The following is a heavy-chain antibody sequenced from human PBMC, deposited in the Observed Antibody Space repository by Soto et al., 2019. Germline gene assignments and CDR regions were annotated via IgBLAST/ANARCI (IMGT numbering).Heavy chain of an antibody. CDR3: AKDSLNN. J-gene: IGHJ4*02. Sequence: PGGSLRLSCAASGFTFSSYGMHWVRQAPGKGLEWVAVISYDGSNKYYADSVKGRFTISRDNSKNTLYLQIXSLRADEXAGXXCAKDSLNNWGQGTLVTVSS. CDR1: GFTFSSYG. CDR2: ISYDGSNK. V-gene: IGHV3-30*18.